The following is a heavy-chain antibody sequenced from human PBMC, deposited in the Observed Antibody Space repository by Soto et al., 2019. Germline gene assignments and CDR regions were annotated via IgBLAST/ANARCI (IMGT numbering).Heavy chain of an antibody. CDR3: ARASSGYYLATLGY. CDR2: IWYDGSNK. J-gene: IGHJ4*02. D-gene: IGHD3-22*01. Sequence: QVQLVESGGGVVQPGRSLRLSCAASGFSFSSYGMHWVRQSPGKGLQWVAVIWYDGSNKYYADSVKGRFTISRDNSKNTLNLQMNSLRAGDTAVYYCARASSGYYLATLGYWGQGTLVTVSS. V-gene: IGHV3-33*01. CDR1: GFSFSSYG.